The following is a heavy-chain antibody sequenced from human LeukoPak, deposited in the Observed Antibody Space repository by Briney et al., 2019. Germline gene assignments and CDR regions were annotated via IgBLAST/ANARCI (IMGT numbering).Heavy chain of an antibody. CDR2: ISGSGGST. V-gene: IGHV3-23*01. Sequence: GGSLRLSCAASGFTFSSYAMSWVRQAPGKGLEWVSAISGSGGSTYYADSVKGRFTISRDNSKNTLYLQMNSLRAEDTAVYYCAKRTEIMVRGVINNWFDPWGQGTLVTVSS. J-gene: IGHJ5*02. CDR1: GFTFSSYA. D-gene: IGHD3-10*01. CDR3: AKRTEIMVRGVINNWFDP.